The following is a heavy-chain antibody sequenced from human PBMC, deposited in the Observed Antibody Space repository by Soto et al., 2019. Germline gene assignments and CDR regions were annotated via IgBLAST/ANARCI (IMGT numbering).Heavy chain of an antibody. CDR3: XXVXAAVYYYYMDV. CDR1: GFTFSSYG. D-gene: IGHD2-15*01. CDR2: IWYDGSNK. Sequence: QVQLVESGGGVVQPGRSLRLSCAASGFTFSSYGMHWVRQAPGKGLEWVAVIWYDGSNKYYADSVKGRFTISRDNSKNXXXLXMNSLRAEXTXXXXXXXVXAAVYYYYMDVWGKGTTVTVSS. V-gene: IGHV3-33*01. J-gene: IGHJ6*03.